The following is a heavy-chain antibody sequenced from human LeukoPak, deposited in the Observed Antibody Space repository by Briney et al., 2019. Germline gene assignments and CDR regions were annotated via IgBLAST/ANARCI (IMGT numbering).Heavy chain of an antibody. CDR2: IYYSGST. V-gene: IGHV4-61*01. J-gene: IGHJ3*01. D-gene: IGHD1-7*01. CDR3: ARVPGGGTAAN. Sequence: PSETLSLACTVSGGSVSSGSYYWSCIRQPPGEGLEWIGYIYYSGSTNYNPSLKSRVTMSVDTSKNQFSLKLSSVTAADTAVYYCARVPGGGTAANWGQGTMVTVSS. CDR1: GGSVSSGSYY.